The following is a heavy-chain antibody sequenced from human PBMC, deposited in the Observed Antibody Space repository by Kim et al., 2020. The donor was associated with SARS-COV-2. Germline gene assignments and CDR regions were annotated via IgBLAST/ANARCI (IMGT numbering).Heavy chain of an antibody. CDR3: AKVQYSNYIHGY. V-gene: IGHV3-23*01. J-gene: IGHJ4*02. D-gene: IGHD4-4*01. Sequence: YHADSVKVRFTNARDNSKNTLYLQMNSMRAEDTAVYYCAKVQYSNYIHGYWGQGTLVTVSS.